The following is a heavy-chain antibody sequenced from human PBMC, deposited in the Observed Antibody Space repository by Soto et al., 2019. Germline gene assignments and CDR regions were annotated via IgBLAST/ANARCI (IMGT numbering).Heavy chain of an antibody. CDR2: IIPIFGTA. J-gene: IGHJ6*02. Sequence: QVQLVQSGAEVKKPGSSVKVSCKAPGGTFSSYAISWVRQAPGQGLEWMGGIIPIFGTAKYAQKFQGRVTITADESTSTGYMELSSVRSEDTALYYCARSQGGSSSLDIYYYYYYGMDVWGQGTTVTVSS. D-gene: IGHD2-15*01. CDR3: ARSQGGSSSLDIYYYYYYGMDV. V-gene: IGHV1-69*01. CDR1: GGTFSSYA.